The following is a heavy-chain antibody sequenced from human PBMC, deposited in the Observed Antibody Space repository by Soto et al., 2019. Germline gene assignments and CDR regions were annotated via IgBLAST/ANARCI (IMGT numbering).Heavy chain of an antibody. CDR1: GYTFTDFY. Sequence: ASVKVSCKASGYTFTDFYMHWVRQAPGPGLEWMGWINPYTGATNYAQKFQGRVTMTRDTSISTAYMELSRLRSDDTAEYYCARVGAINHYYDSSGYYPYWYFDLWGRGTLVTVSS. V-gene: IGHV1-2*02. CDR2: INPYTGAT. D-gene: IGHD3-22*01. CDR3: ARVGAINHYYDSSGYYPYWYFDL. J-gene: IGHJ2*01.